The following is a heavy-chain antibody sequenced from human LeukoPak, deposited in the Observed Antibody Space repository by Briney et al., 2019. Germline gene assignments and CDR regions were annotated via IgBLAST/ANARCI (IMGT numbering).Heavy chain of an antibody. CDR3: ARDIVRSLPYSSGKIN. D-gene: IGHD6-19*01. CDR1: GFTFSSYA. V-gene: IGHV3-30-3*01. J-gene: IGHJ4*02. Sequence: GRSLRLSCAASGFTFSSYAMHWVRQAPGKGLEWVAVISYDGSNKYYADSVKGRFTISRDNSKNTLYLQMNGLRAEDTAVYYCARDIVRSLPYSSGKINWGQGTLVTASS. CDR2: ISYDGSNK.